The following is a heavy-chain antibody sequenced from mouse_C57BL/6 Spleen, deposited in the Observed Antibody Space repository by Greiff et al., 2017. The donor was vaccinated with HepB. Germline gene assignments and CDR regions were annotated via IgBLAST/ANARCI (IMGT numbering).Heavy chain of an antibody. CDR2: ISDGGSYT. D-gene: IGHD1-1*01. J-gene: IGHJ2*01. Sequence: DVQLVESGGGLVKPGGSLKLSCAASGFTFSSYAMSWVRQTPEKRLEWVATISDGGSYTYYPDNVKGRFTISRDNAKNNLYLQMSHLKSEDTAMYYCARDLGTTVVAFDYWGQGTTLTVSS. V-gene: IGHV5-4*01. CDR3: ARDLGTTVVAFDY. CDR1: GFTFSSYA.